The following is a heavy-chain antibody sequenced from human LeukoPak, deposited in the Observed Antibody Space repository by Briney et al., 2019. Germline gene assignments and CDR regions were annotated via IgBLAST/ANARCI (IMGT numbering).Heavy chain of an antibody. CDR1: GFTFRSYS. CDR3: ARDSGLYQLLSYYYYMDV. D-gene: IGHD2-2*01. J-gene: IGHJ6*03. Sequence: GGSLRLSCAASGFTFRSYSMNWVRQAPGKGLEWVSSISSSSSYIYYADSVKGRFTISRDNAKNSLYLQMNSLRAEDTAVYYCARDSGLYQLLSYYYYMDVWGKGTTVTVPS. CDR2: ISSSSSYI. V-gene: IGHV3-21*01.